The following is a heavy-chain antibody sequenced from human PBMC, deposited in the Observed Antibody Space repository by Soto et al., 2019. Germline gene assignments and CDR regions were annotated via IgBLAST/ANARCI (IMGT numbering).Heavy chain of an antibody. CDR2: INAGNGNT. J-gene: IGHJ4*02. D-gene: IGHD6-13*01. CDR3: ARVGAAAGPYYFDY. V-gene: IGHV1-3*01. Sequence: QVQLVQSGAEVKKPGASVKVSCKASGYTFTSYEIHWVCQAPGQRLEWMGWINAGNGNTKYSQKCQGRVTITRDTSASTAYMELSSLRSEDTAVYYCARVGAAAGPYYFDYWGQGTLITVSS. CDR1: GYTFTSYE.